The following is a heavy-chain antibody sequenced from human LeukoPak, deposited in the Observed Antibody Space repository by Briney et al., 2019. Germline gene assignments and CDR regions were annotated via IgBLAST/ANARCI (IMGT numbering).Heavy chain of an antibody. CDR1: GFTFRSYG. V-gene: IGHV3-30*18. J-gene: IGHJ4*02. CDR3: AKDGFWTSRTSYHGAHFFDH. D-gene: IGHD3/OR15-3a*01. Sequence: PGRSLTLSCAASGFTFRSYGIHWVRQAPGKGLEWVACISFDGSNTYYVDSVKGRFTISRDNSKNTLYLQMSSLRPEDTALYYCAKDGFWTSRTSYHGAHFFDHWGQGIQVTVSS. CDR2: ISFDGSNT.